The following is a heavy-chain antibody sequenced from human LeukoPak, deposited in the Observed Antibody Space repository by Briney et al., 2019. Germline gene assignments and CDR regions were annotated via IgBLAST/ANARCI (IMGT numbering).Heavy chain of an antibody. D-gene: IGHD3-22*01. Sequence: SETLSLTCAVYGGSFSGYYWSWIRQPPGKGLEWIGEINHSGSTNYNPSLKSRVTISVDTSKNQFSLKLSSVTAADTAVYYCARDTYYYDSSGSSAFDIWGQGTMVTVSS. V-gene: IGHV4-34*01. J-gene: IGHJ3*02. CDR2: INHSGST. CDR3: ARDTYYYDSSGSSAFDI. CDR1: GGSFSGYY.